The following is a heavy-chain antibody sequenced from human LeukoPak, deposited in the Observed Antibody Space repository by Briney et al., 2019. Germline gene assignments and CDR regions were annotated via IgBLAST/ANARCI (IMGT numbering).Heavy chain of an antibody. CDR1: GFTFSSYV. J-gene: IGHJ4*02. CDR3: TREGGYGFDY. D-gene: IGHD5-18*01. Sequence: PGGSLRLSCAAPGFTFSSYVMHWVRQAPGKGLEWVAIISYDGSNEYYADSVKGRFTISRDNSKNTLYLQMNSLKTEDTAVYYCTREGGYGFDYWGQGTLVTVSS. V-gene: IGHV3-30*04. CDR2: ISYDGSNE.